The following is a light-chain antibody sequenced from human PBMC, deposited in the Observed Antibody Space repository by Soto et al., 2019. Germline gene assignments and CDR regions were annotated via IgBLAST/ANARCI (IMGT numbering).Light chain of an antibody. CDR1: GSSIGTNT. Sequence: QSVLTQPPSASGTPGQSDTISCSGSGSSIGTNTVNWYRQLPGTAPKLLIYGDNQRPSGVPDRFSGSKSGTSASLAISGLQSEDEAEYYCAAWDGSLNNVLFGGWTQLTVL. J-gene: IGLJ2*01. CDR2: GDN. V-gene: IGLV1-44*01. CDR3: AAWDGSLNNVL.